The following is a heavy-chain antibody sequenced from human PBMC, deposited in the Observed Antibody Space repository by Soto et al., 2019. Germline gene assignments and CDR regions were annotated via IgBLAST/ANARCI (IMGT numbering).Heavy chain of an antibody. CDR3: AKRVSGWFFADY. CDR1: GLHFSDYA. CDR2: ITGSGADST. V-gene: IGHV3-23*01. D-gene: IGHD6-19*01. Sequence: GGSQRVSCAASGLHFSDYARTWVRPAPGKGLEWVSAITGSGADSTFYADSVKGRFTISRDDSKNTLYLQMNSLRAEDTAVYYCAKRVSGWFFADYWGQGTLVTVSS. J-gene: IGHJ4*02.